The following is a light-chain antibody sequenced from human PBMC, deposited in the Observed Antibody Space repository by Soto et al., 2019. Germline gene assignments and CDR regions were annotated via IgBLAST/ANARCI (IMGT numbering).Light chain of an antibody. CDR2: GAS. Sequence: EIVMTQSPATLSVCPGGRATLSCRASQNIYSNVAWYQQRPGQAPRLLIYGASNRATGIPDRFSGSGSGTDFTLTISRLEPEDFAVYYCQQYDNSPLTFGGGTKVDIK. CDR1: QNIYSN. V-gene: IGKV3D-15*01. J-gene: IGKJ4*01. CDR3: QQYDNSPLT.